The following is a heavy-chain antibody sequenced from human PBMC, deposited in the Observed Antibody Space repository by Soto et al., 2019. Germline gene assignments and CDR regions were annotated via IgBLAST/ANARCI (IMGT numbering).Heavy chain of an antibody. CDR1: GYSFAGYW. CDR2: IDPSDSQT. D-gene: IGHD3-22*01. V-gene: IGHV5-10-1*01. J-gene: IGHJ4*02. Sequence: GESLKISCKGSGYSFAGYWITWVRQKPGKGLEWMGRIDPSDSQTYYSPSFRGHVTISVTKSITTVFLQWSSLRASDTAMYHCARQIYDSDTGPNFQYYFDSWGQGTPVTVSS. CDR3: ARQIYDSDTGPNFQYYFDS.